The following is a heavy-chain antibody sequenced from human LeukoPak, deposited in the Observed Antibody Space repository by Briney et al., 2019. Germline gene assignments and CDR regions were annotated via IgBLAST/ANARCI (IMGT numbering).Heavy chain of an antibody. CDR2: ISAYNGNT. D-gene: IGHD6-19*01. CDR3: ARVSSGWYYHGMDV. Sequence: ASVKVSCKASGYTFTSYGISWVRQSPGQGLEWMGWISAYNGNTNYAQKLQGRVTMTTDTSTSTAYMELRSLRSDDTAVYYCARVSSGWYYHGMDVWGQGTTVTVSS. J-gene: IGHJ6*02. V-gene: IGHV1-18*01. CDR1: GYTFTSYG.